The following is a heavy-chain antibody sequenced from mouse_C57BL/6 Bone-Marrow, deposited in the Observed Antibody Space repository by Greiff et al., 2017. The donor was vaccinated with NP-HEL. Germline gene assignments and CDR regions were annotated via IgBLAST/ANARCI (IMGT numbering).Heavy chain of an antibody. CDR2: ISSGGGYI. J-gene: IGHJ4*01. CDR1: GFTFSSYA. Sequence: EVKLVESGEGLVKPGGSLKLSCAASGFTFSSYAMSWVRQTPEKRLEWFAYISSGGGYIYYADTVKGRFTISRDNARNTMYLQMSSLKAEDTAMYYCTRGRYYYAMDYWGQGTAVTVSS. V-gene: IGHV5S21*01. CDR3: TRGRYYYAMDY.